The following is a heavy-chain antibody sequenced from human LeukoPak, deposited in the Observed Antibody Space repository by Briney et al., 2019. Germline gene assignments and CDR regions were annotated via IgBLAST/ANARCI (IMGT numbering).Heavy chain of an antibody. CDR2: ISYDGSNK. Sequence: GGSLRLSCAVSGLTFSSYGMHWVRQAPGKGLEWVAVISYDGSNKYYADSVKGRFTISRDNSKNTLYLQMNSLRGEDTAVYYCAKDGGASSWYRADYWGQGILVTVSS. CDR3: AKDGGASSWYRADY. J-gene: IGHJ4*02. V-gene: IGHV3-30*18. D-gene: IGHD6-13*01. CDR1: GLTFSSYG.